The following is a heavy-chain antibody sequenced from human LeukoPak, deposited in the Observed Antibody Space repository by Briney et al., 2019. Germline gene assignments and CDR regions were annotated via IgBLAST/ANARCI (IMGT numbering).Heavy chain of an antibody. Sequence: PGGSLRLSCAASGFTFSSYSMNWVRQAPGKGLEWVSYISSGSSTIYYADSVKGRFTISRDNAKNSLYLQMNSLRAEDTAVYYCARDGGFGELLYYWGQGTLVTVSS. CDR2: ISSGSSTI. J-gene: IGHJ4*02. CDR3: ARDGGFGELLYY. V-gene: IGHV3-48*01. CDR1: GFTFSSYS. D-gene: IGHD3-10*01.